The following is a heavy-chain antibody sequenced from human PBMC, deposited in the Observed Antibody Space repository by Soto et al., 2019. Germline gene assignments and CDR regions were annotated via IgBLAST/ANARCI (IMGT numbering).Heavy chain of an antibody. Sequence: SETLSLTCTVSGGSISSSSYYWGWIRQPPGKGLEWIGSIYYSGSTYYNPSLKSRVTISVDTSKNQFSLKLSSVTAADTAVYYCARLKSVRGVLQYYYGMDAWGQGTTVTVSS. V-gene: IGHV4-39*01. J-gene: IGHJ6*02. CDR1: GGSISSSSYY. CDR3: ARLKSVRGVLQYYYGMDA. CDR2: IYYSGST. D-gene: IGHD3-10*02.